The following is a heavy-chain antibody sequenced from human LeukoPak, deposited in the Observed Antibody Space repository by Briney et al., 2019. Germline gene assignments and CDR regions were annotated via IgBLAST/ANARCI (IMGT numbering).Heavy chain of an antibody. V-gene: IGHV4-39*01. J-gene: IGHJ5*02. CDR3: ARHEVVVVPASRRDWFDP. CDR2: IYYSGST. Sequence: SETLSLTCTVSGGSISSSSYYWGWIRQPPGKGLEWIGSIYYSGSTYYNPSLKSRVTISVDTSKNQFSLKLSSVTAADTAVYYCARHEVVVVPASRRDWFDPWGQGTLVTVSS. CDR1: GGSISSSSYY. D-gene: IGHD2-2*01.